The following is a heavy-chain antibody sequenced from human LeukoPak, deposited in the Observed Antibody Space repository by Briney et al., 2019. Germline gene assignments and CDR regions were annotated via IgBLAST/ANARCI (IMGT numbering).Heavy chain of an antibody. Sequence: GGSLRLSCAASGFTFSSYAMSWVRQAPGKGLEWVSSISSSSSYIYYADSAKGRFTISRDNAKNSLYLQMNSLRAEDTAVYYCARGYYYGSGSYYKGHNWFDPWGQGTLVTVSS. V-gene: IGHV3-21*01. CDR3: ARGYYYGSGSYYKGHNWFDP. CDR1: GFTFSSYA. D-gene: IGHD3-10*01. J-gene: IGHJ5*02. CDR2: ISSSSSYI.